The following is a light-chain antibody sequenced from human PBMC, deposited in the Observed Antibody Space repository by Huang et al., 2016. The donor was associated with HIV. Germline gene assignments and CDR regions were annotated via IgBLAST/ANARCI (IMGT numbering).Light chain of an antibody. CDR2: GTS. J-gene: IGKJ3*01. CDR1: QDINDY. V-gene: IGKV1-8*01. CDR3: QQYYTYPLI. Sequence: IRMTQSPSSLSASTGDRVTIACRANQDINDYLARYKQRPGGVPQRLIYGTSVLQSGVPSRFSGNGSGTDFTLTISCLQSEDVAIYYCQQYYTYPLIFGPGTKVDIK.